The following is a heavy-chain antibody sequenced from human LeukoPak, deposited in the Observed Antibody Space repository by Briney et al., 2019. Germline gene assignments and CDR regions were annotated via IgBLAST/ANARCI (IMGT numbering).Heavy chain of an antibody. CDR2: ITSGGTSM. V-gene: IGHV3-48*03. D-gene: IGHD6-13*01. Sequence: GGSLRLSCAPSGFTFSYYEMGWVRRAPGKGLEWVSYITSGGTSMNYADSVKGRFTISRDNAKNSLYLQMNSLRTEDTALYYCAKEDYSSSWYALDYWGQGTLVTVSS. J-gene: IGHJ4*02. CDR1: GFTFSYYE. CDR3: AKEDYSSSWYALDY.